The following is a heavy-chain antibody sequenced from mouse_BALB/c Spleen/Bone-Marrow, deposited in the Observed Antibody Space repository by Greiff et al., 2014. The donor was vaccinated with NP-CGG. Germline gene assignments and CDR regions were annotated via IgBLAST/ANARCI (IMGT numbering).Heavy chain of an antibody. Sequence: QVKLKESGIELFGLGAKEKLSCKALGFPFTDYEMHWVKQTPVHGLEWIGTIHPGSGGTAHNQKFKVKSTLTADKSSSTAFMELSSLTSEESAVYYCTREKVGEFAYWGQGTTLTVSA. CDR3: TREKVGEFAY. J-gene: IGHJ2*01. V-gene: IGHV1-15*01. CDR2: IHPGSGGT. CDR1: GFPFTDYE.